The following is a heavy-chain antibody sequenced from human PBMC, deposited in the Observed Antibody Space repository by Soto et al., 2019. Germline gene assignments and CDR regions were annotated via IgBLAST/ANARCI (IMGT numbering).Heavy chain of an antibody. CDR3: ARRTGDYGFDY. V-gene: IGHV3-13*01. D-gene: IGHD4-17*01. CDR1: GFTFSSYD. CDR2: IGTAGDT. Sequence: EVQLVESGGGLVQPGGSLRLSCAASGFTFSSYDMHWVRQATGKGLEWVSAIGTAGDTYYPGSVKGRFTISRENAKNSLYLQMNSLRARDTAVYYCARRTGDYGFDYWGQGTLVTVSS. J-gene: IGHJ4*02.